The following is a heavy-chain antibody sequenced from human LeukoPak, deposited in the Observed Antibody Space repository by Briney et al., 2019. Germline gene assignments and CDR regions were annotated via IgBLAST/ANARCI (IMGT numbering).Heavy chain of an antibody. Sequence: PGGSLRLSCAASGFTFSSYWMSWVRQAPGKGLEWVANIKQDGSEKYYVDSVKGRFTISRDNAKNSLYLQMSSLRAEDTATYYCASHSSGWFAWGQGTLVTVSS. CDR1: GFTFSSYW. CDR2: IKQDGSEK. CDR3: ASHSSGWFA. V-gene: IGHV3-7*01. D-gene: IGHD6-19*01. J-gene: IGHJ5*02.